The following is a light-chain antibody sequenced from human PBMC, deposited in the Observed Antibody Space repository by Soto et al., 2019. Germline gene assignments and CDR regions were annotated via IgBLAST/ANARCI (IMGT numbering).Light chain of an antibody. CDR3: QSYDSSLSGSYV. CDR2: SNN. J-gene: IGLJ1*01. V-gene: IGLV1-40*01. CDR1: SSNIGAGYD. Sequence: QSVLTQPPSVSGAPGQRVTISCTGSSSNIGAGYDVHWYQRLPGTAPKVLIYSNNNRPSGVPDRFSGSKSGTSASLAITGLPDEDEADYSLQSYDSSLSGSYVFGTGTKLTVL.